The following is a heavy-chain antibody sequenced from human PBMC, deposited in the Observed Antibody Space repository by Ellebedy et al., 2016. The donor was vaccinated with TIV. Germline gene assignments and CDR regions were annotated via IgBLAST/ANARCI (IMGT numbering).Heavy chain of an antibody. J-gene: IGHJ6*02. CDR3: ARGYYYGMDV. CDR2: IKSDGSST. CDR1: GFTFTTYW. Sequence: GESLKISXAASGFTFTTYWMHWVRQAPGEGLACVSRIKSDGSSTFYADSVKGRFTISRDNAKNTLYLQMNSLRAEDTAMYFCARGYYYGMDVWGQGTTATVSS. V-gene: IGHV3-74*01.